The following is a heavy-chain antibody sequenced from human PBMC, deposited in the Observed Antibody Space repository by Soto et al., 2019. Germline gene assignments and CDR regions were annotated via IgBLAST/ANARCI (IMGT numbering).Heavy chain of an antibody. Sequence: GGSPRLSCVASGFTFSSYDMFWVRQAPGKGLEWISYINTGSTTKYYADSLKDRFTISRDNAQHSLYLQMDGLRAEATAVYSCARDVGSDYYYYMDVWGKGTTVTVSS. CDR3: ARDVGSDYYYYMDV. J-gene: IGHJ6*03. CDR1: GFTFSSYD. D-gene: IGHD6-25*01. CDR2: INTGSTTK. V-gene: IGHV3-48*01.